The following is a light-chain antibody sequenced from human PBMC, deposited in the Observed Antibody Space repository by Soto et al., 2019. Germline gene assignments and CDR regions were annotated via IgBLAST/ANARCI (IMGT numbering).Light chain of an antibody. CDR3: QQFGSSPT. Sequence: TQSPSTLSGSVGDRVTITCRASQTISSWLAWYQQKPGQAPRLLIYGASSRATGIPDRFSGSGSGTDFTLTISRLEPEDFAVYYCQQFGSSPTFGQGTKLEIK. V-gene: IGKV3-20*01. CDR1: QTISSW. J-gene: IGKJ2*01. CDR2: GAS.